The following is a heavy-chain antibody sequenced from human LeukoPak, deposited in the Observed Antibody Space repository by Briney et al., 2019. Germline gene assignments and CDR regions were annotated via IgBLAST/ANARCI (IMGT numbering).Heavy chain of an antibody. J-gene: IGHJ6*03. D-gene: IGHD5-18*01. V-gene: IGHV4-34*01. CDR1: GGSFSGYY. CDR2: INHSGST. Sequence: SGTLSLTCAVYGGSFSGYYWSWIRQPPGKGLEWIGEINHSGSTNYNPSLKSRVTISVDTSKNQFSLKLSSVTAADTAVYYCARHVGGYSYGYYYYYYMDVWGKGTTVTVSS. CDR3: ARHVGGYSYGYYYYYYMDV.